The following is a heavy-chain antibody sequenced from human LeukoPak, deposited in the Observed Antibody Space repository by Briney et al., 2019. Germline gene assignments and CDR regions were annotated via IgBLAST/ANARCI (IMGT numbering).Heavy chain of an antibody. J-gene: IGHJ3*02. CDR3: ARAGSSGYYWSAFDI. CDR1: GGTFSSYA. V-gene: IGHV1-69*04. D-gene: IGHD3-22*01. Sequence: GASVKVSCKASGGTFSSYAISWVRQAPGQGLEWMGRTIPILGIANYAQKFQGRVTITADKSTSTAYMELSSLRSEDTAVYYCARAGSSGYYWSAFDIWGQGTMVTVSS. CDR2: TIPILGIA.